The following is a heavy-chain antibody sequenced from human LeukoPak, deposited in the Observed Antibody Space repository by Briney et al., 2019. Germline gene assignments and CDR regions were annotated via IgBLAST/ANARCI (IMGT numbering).Heavy chain of an antibody. J-gene: IGHJ3*02. CDR3: ARDLGRYYYDSSGYYGPGI. Sequence: GASVKVSCKASGYTFTVYYMHWVRQAPGQGLEWMGWINPNSGGTNYAQKFQGRVTMTRDTSISTAYMELSSLRSEDTAVYYCARDLGRYYYDSSGYYGPGIWGQGTMVTVSS. D-gene: IGHD3-22*01. CDR1: GYTFTVYY. CDR2: INPNSGGT. V-gene: IGHV1-2*02.